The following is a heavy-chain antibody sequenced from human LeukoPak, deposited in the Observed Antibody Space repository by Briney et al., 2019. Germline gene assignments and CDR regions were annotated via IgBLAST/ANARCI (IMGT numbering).Heavy chain of an antibody. CDR2: MNPNSGNT. D-gene: IGHD6-13*01. V-gene: IGHV1-8*02. J-gene: IGHJ5*02. CDR1: GYTFTSYD. Sequence: GASVKVSCKASGYTFTSYDINWVRQATGQGLEWMGWMNPNSGNTGYAQKFQGRVTMTRDTSISTAYMELSRLRSDDTAVYYCARGVLPGIAAAPYESDPWGQGTLVTVSS. CDR3: ARGVLPGIAAAPYESDP.